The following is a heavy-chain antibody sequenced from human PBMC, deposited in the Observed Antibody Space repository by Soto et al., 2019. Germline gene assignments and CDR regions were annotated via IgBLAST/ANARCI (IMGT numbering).Heavy chain of an antibody. D-gene: IGHD2-15*01. CDR2: INPNSGGT. CDR3: ARVVDRELLYFDY. Sequence: ASVKVSCKASGYTFTGYYMHWVRQAPGKGLEWMGWINPNSGGTNYAQKFQGWVTMTRDTSISTAYMELSRLRSDDTAVYYCARVVDRELLYFDYWGKGTLVTVSS. CDR1: GYTFTGYY. J-gene: IGHJ4*02. V-gene: IGHV1-2*04.